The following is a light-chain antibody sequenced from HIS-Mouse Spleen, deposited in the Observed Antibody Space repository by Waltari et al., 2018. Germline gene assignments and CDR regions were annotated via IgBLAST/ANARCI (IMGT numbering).Light chain of an antibody. V-gene: IGKV3-20*01. J-gene: IGKJ1*01. CDR2: GAS. CDR3: QQYGSSPPWT. Sequence: PGERATLSCRASQSVSSSYLAWHQQKPGQAPRLLIYGASSRATGIPDRFSGSGSGTDFTLTISRLEPEDFAVYYCQQYGSSPPWTFGQGTKVEIK. CDR1: QSVSSSY.